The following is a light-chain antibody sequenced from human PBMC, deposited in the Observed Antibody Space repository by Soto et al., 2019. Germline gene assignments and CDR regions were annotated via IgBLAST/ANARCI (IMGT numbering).Light chain of an antibody. CDR2: GAS. CDR3: QQSYTSPTT. V-gene: IGKV1-39*01. CDR1: QSIGKH. Sequence: DIQMTQSPSFLSASVGDRVTITCRASQSIGKHLNWYQQKPGKAPKFLIYGASTLQSGVPSRFTGSGSGTDFTLPVNSLQAEDFATYSCQQSYTSPTTFGQGTRLEI. J-gene: IGKJ5*01.